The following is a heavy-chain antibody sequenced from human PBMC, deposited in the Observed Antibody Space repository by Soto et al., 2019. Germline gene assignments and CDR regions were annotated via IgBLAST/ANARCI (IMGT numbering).Heavy chain of an antibody. V-gene: IGHV3-30*18. CDR2: ISYDGSNK. CDR3: AKDRRWRGYYDFWSGKDWFDP. Sequence: PGGSLRLSCAASGFTFSSYGMHWVRQAPGKGLEWVAVISYDGSNKYYADSVKGRFTISRDNSKNTLYLQMNSLRAEDTAVYYCAKDRRWRGYYDFWSGKDWFDPWGQGTLVTVSS. D-gene: IGHD3-3*01. CDR1: GFTFSSYG. J-gene: IGHJ5*02.